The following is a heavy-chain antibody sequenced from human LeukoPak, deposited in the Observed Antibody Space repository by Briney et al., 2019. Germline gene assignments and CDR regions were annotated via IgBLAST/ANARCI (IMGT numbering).Heavy chain of an antibody. J-gene: IGHJ5*02. CDR1: GFTVSSNY. Sequence: GGSLRLSCAASGFTVSSNYMSWVRQAPGKGLEWVSVIYSGGSTYYADSVKGRFTISRDNSKNTLYLQMNSLRAEDTAVYYCARETGPNWFDPWGQGTLVTVSS. CDR3: ARETGPNWFDP. V-gene: IGHV3-66*01. CDR2: IYSGGST.